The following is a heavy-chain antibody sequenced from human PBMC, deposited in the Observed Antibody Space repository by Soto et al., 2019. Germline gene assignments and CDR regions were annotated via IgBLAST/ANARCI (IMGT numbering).Heavy chain of an antibody. V-gene: IGHV1-2*04. Sequence: ASVKVSCKASGYTFTGYYMHWVRQAPGQGLEWMGWINPNSGGTNYAQKFQGWVTMTRDTSISTAYMELSRLRSDDTAVYYCARDRSRIAVAGYYYYYGMDVWGQGTTVTVSS. J-gene: IGHJ6*02. CDR1: GYTFTGYY. CDR3: ARDRSRIAVAGYYYYYGMDV. D-gene: IGHD6-19*01. CDR2: INPNSGGT.